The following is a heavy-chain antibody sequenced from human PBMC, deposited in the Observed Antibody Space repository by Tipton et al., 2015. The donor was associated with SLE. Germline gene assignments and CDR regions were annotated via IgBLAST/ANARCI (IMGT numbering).Heavy chain of an antibody. CDR3: ASWGSSSWYLFDY. J-gene: IGHJ4*02. CDR1: GGSFSGYY. Sequence: TLSLTCAVYGGSFSGYYWSWIRQPPGKGLEWIGEINHSGSTNYNPSLKSRVTISVDTSKNQFSLKLSSVTAEDTAVYYCASWGSSSWYLFDYWGQGTLVTVSS. CDR2: INHSGST. D-gene: IGHD6-13*01. V-gene: IGHV4-34*01.